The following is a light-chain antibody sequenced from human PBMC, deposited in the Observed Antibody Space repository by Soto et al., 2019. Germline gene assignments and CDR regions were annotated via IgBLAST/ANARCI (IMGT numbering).Light chain of an antibody. CDR2: WAS. CDR3: QQYCSAPWT. Sequence: DIVMTQSPGSLAVSLGERATINCKSSQSVLYSSNNKNYLAWYQQKPGQPPKLLIYWASTRESGVPDRFSGSGSGTNFTLTISSLQAEDVAVYYCQQYCSAPWTFGQGTRVVIK. V-gene: IGKV4-1*01. J-gene: IGKJ1*01. CDR1: QSVLYSSNNKNY.